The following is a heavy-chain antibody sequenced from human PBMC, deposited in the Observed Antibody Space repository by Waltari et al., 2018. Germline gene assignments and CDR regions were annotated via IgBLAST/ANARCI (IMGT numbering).Heavy chain of an antibody. V-gene: IGHV6-1*01. D-gene: IGHD3-22*01. CDR1: GDSVSSNSAA. Sequence: QVQLQQSGPGLVKPSQTLSLTCAISGDSVSSNSAAWNWIRQSPSRGLEWLGKTFHKAKVLKGYGVTVKKPITIHPSPTQDPFSLELDSVAPEGTAVFFCARDRDYDWCAFGFWGQGTPGTVSS. CDR3: ARDRDYDWCAFGF. CDR2: TFHKAKVLK. J-gene: IGHJ4*02.